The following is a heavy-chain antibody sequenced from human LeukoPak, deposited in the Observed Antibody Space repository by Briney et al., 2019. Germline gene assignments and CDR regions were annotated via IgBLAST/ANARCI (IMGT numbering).Heavy chain of an antibody. CDR1: GFTFSSYG. Sequence: GGSLRLSCAASGFTFSSYGMYWVRQAPGKGLEWVAVISSDGSNKYYADSVKGRFTISRDNSKNTLYLQMNSLRAEDSAVYYCVVWGYCSSTSCPYDRYYFDYWGQGTLVTVSS. V-gene: IGHV3-30*03. J-gene: IGHJ4*02. D-gene: IGHD2-2*01. CDR2: ISSDGSNK. CDR3: VVWGYCSSTSCPYDRYYFDY.